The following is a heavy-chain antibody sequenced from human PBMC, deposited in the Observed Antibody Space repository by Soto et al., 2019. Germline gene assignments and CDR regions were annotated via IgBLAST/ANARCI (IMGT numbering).Heavy chain of an antibody. CDR2: IKQDGSEK. CDR3: AREVVVVAATWFDP. D-gene: IGHD2-15*01. V-gene: IGHV3-7*03. CDR1: GFTFSSYW. J-gene: IGHJ5*02. Sequence: GESLKISCAASGFTFSSYWMSWVRQAPGKGLEWVANIKQDGSEKYYVDSVKGRFTISRDNAKNSLYLQMNSLRAEDTAVYYCAREVVVVAATWFDPWGQGTLVTVSS.